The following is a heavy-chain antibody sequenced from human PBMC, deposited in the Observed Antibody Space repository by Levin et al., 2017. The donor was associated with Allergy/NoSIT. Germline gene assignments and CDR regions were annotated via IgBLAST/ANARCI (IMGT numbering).Heavy chain of an antibody. D-gene: IGHD1-26*01. Sequence: SQTLSLTCTVSGGSVSSGSYYWSWIRQSPGKGLEWIGYIYYSGVTNYNPSLKSRVTISADTSKNQFSLRLSSVTAADTAVFYCARSGWERTRKAFDIWGQGTMVTVSS. J-gene: IGHJ3*02. CDR2: IYYSGVT. CDR3: ARSGWERTRKAFDI. CDR1: GGSVSSGSYY. V-gene: IGHV4-61*01.